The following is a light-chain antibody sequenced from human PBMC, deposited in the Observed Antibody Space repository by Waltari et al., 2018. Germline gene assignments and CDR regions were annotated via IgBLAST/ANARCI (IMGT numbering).Light chain of an antibody. V-gene: IGKV1-39*01. CDR2: SAS. Sequence: DIQMTQSPSSLSASVGDRVTISCRANHAINSKLNWYQQSPGKAPKLLIFSASSLQSGVPSRFSGSGSGTDYTLTISSLQPEDFATYYCQQGYTTIWTFGQGTNIEMK. CDR3: QQGYTTIWT. CDR1: HAINSK. J-gene: IGKJ1*01.